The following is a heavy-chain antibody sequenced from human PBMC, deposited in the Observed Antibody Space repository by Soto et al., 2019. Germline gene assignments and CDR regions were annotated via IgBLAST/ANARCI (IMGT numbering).Heavy chain of an antibody. V-gene: IGHV1-69*13. D-gene: IGHD3-3*01. CDR3: ARARLNTPWRYFDY. CDR2: IIPIFGTA. CDR1: GGTFSSYA. J-gene: IGHJ4*02. Sequence: GASVKVSCKASGGTFSSYAISWVRQAPGQGLEWMGGIIPIFGTANYAQKFQGRVTITADESTSTAYMELSSLRSEDTAVYYCARARLNTPWRYFDYWGQGTLVTVSS.